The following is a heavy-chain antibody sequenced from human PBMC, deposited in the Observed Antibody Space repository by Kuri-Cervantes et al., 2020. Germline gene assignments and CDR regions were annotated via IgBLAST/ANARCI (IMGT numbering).Heavy chain of an antibody. D-gene: IGHD1-1*01. CDR2: VRYDASNK. V-gene: IGHV3-30*02. CDR1: GFTFTTYG. CDR3: AKDEGTVTTFDY. Sequence: GESLKISCAASGFTFTTYGMHWVRQAPGKGLEWLSFVRYDASNKFYADSVKGRFTISRDNSKNTVYLQMNSLRAEDTAVYYCAKDEGTVTTFDYWGQGTLVTVSS. J-gene: IGHJ4*02.